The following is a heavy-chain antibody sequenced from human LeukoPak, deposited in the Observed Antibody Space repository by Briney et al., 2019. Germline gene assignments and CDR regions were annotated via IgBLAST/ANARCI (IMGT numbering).Heavy chain of an antibody. CDR3: ARDSSSSYYYYYMDV. CDR1: GTSITNYY. D-gene: IGHD2-2*01. J-gene: IGHJ6*03. Sequence: TTSETLSLTCSVSGTSITNYYWNWIRQPAGKGLEWIGRIYTSGSTNYNPSLKSRVTMSVDTSKNQFSLKLSSVTAADTAVYYCARDSSSSYYYYYMDVWGKGTTVTVSS. CDR2: IYTSGST. V-gene: IGHV4-4*07.